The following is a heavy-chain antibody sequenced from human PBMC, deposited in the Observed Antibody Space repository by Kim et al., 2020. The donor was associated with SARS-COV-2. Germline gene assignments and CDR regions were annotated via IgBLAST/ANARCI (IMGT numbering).Heavy chain of an antibody. D-gene: IGHD3-16*02. CDR1: GGSISSGGYY. CDR3: VAWVSYPYDY. V-gene: IGHV4-31*03. J-gene: IGHJ4*02. CDR2: IYYSGSS. Sequence: SETLSLTCTVSGGSISSGGYYWSWIRQPPGKGLEWIGDIYYSGSSYYNPSLKSRVTISVDTSKNQFSLKLSSVTAADTAVYYCVAWVSYPYDYWGQGTLVTVSS.